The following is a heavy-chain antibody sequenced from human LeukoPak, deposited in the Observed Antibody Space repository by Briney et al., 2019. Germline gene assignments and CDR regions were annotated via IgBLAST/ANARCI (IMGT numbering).Heavy chain of an antibody. V-gene: IGHV3-66*02. J-gene: IGHJ6*02. CDR1: GFTFSDYY. D-gene: IGHD3-3*01. CDR2: IYSGGST. Sequence: GGSLRLSCAASGFTFSDYYMSWVRQAPGKGLEWVSVIYSGGSTYYADSVKGRFTISRDNSKNTLYLQMNSLRAEDTAVYYCASPSGDYDFWSGYYYGMDVWGQGTTVTVSS. CDR3: ASPSGDYDFWSGYYYGMDV.